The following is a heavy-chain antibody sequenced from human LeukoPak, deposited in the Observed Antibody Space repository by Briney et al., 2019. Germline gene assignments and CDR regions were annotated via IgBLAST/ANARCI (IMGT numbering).Heavy chain of an antibody. V-gene: IGHV4-59*01. J-gene: IGHJ5*02. CDR3: ARVLSGWFDP. Sequence: SETLSLTCTVSGGSISSYYWSWIRQPPGKGLEWIGYIYYSGSTNYNPSLKSRVTISVDTSKNQFSLKLSAGTAADTAVYYCARVLSGWFDPWGQGTLVTVSS. CDR2: IYYSGST. CDR1: GGSISSYY.